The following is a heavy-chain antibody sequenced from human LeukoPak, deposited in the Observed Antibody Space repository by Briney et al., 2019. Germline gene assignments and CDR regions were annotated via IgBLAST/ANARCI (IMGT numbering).Heavy chain of an antibody. Sequence: ASAKVSCKASGYTFTGYYMHWVRQAPGQGLEWMGRINPNSGGTNYAQKFQGRVTMTRDTSISTAYMELSRLRSDDTAVYYCARGALYSSSRGWFDPWGQGTLVTVSS. CDR2: INPNSGGT. V-gene: IGHV1-2*06. CDR3: ARGALYSSSRGWFDP. J-gene: IGHJ5*02. D-gene: IGHD6-6*01. CDR1: GYTFTGYY.